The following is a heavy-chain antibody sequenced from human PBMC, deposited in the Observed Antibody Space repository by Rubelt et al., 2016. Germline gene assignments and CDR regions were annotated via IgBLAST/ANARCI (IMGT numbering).Heavy chain of an antibody. J-gene: IGHJ5*02. D-gene: IGHD5-12*01. Sequence: QVQLVQSGAEVKKPGASVKVSCKASGYTFTRYAMHWVRQAPGQRLEWMGWINAGNGTTNYAQKPQGRVTMTSDTSTSTAYMELRSLGSDDTAVDYCARDPTTRFTSTGWFDPWGQGTLVTVSS. CDR3: ARDPTTRFTSTGWFDP. CDR1: GYTFTRYA. CDR2: INAGNGTT. V-gene: IGHV1-3*01.